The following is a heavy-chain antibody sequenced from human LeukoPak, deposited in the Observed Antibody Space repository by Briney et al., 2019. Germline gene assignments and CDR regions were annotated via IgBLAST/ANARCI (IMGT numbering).Heavy chain of an antibody. CDR2: ISGSGGST. J-gene: IGHJ3*02. CDR1: GFTFSSYA. V-gene: IGHV3-23*01. CDR3: ARVEISSGWDDAFDI. D-gene: IGHD6-19*01. Sequence: PGGSLRLSCAASGFTFSSYAMSWVQQAPGKGLEWVSAISGSGGSTYYADSVKGRFTISRDNSKNTLYLQMNSLRAEDTAVYYCARVEISSGWDDAFDIWGQGTMVTVSS.